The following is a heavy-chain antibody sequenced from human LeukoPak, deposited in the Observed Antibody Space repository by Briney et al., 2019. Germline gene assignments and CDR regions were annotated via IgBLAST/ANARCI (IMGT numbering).Heavy chain of an antibody. Sequence: PSETLSLTCAVYGGSFSGYYWSWIRQPPGKGLEWIGEINHSGSTNYNPSLKSRVTISVDTSKNQFSLKLSSVTAADTAVYYCAREGTMVRADYWGQGTLVTVSS. CDR1: GGSFSGYY. CDR3: AREGTMVRADY. V-gene: IGHV4-34*01. J-gene: IGHJ4*02. D-gene: IGHD3-10*01. CDR2: INHSGST.